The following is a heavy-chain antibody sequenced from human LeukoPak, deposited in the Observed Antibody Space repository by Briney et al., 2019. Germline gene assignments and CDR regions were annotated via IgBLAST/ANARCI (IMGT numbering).Heavy chain of an antibody. V-gene: IGHV1-2*02. Sequence: SVTVSCMASGYTFTGYYLHWVRQAPGQGLEWMGWINPNSGGTNYAQKFQGRVTMTRDTPISTAYMELSRLRSDDTAVYYCARDQLSIAFCSGGSCYGRLDRWGQGTLVTVSS. J-gene: IGHJ5*02. D-gene: IGHD2-15*01. CDR2: INPNSGGT. CDR1: GYTFTGYY. CDR3: ARDQLSIAFCSGGSCYGRLDR.